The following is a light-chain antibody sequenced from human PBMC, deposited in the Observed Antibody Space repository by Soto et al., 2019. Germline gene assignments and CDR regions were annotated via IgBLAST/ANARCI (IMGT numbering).Light chain of an antibody. CDR3: QQYGTSPWT. CDR1: EIVVNDY. Sequence: EVVLTQSPATLSLSLGETATLSCGASEIVVNDYLVWYQQRPGLAPRLLIYDAFNRATGVPGRFSGSGSGTDFTLTINTVEPDDSGLYFCQQYGTSPWTFGPGTRLAVK. V-gene: IGKV3D-20*01. CDR2: DAF. J-gene: IGKJ1*01.